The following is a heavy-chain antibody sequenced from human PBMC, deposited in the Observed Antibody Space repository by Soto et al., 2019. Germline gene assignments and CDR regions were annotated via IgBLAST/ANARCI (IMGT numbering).Heavy chain of an antibody. V-gene: IGHV4-31*01. J-gene: IGHJ6*02. Sequence: QVQLQESGPGLVKPSQTLSLTCTVSDGSISSGGYYWSWIRQHPGKGLEWIGYIYYSGSTYYNPSLKSPVTISVDTSKNQFSRKLSSVTAADTAVYYCARDRLAAAPYYHYGMDVWGQGTTVTVSS. CDR2: IYYSGST. D-gene: IGHD6-13*01. CDR1: DGSISSGGYY. CDR3: ARDRLAAAPYYHYGMDV.